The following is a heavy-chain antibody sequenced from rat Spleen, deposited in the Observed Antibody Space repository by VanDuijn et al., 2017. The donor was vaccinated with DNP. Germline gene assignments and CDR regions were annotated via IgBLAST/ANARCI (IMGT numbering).Heavy chain of an antibody. CDR3: ARPNYPSTAYAMDA. CDR2: ISSDGGHT. D-gene: IGHD1-4*01. CDR1: GFTFSDYY. V-gene: IGHV5-25*01. J-gene: IGHJ4*01. Sequence: EVQLVESGGGLVQPGRSLKLSCAGSGFTFSDYYMAWVRQAPTKGLDWVASISSDGGHTYYRESVKGRFTISRDNAKSTLSLQMGSLRSEDTATYYCARPNYPSTAYAMDAWGQGTSVTVSS.